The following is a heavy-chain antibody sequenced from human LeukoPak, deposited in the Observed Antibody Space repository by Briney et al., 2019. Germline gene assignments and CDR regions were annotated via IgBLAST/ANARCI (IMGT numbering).Heavy chain of an antibody. Sequence: GGSLRLSCAASGFTFSSYSMNWVRQAPGKGLEWVSSITSSGSYIYYADSVKGRFAISRDNAKNSLYLQMNSLRAEDTAVYYCARAGRLAAAGTPFWYYYYGMDVWGQGTTVTVSS. CDR1: GFTFSSYS. V-gene: IGHV3-21*01. CDR2: ITSSGSYI. CDR3: ARAGRLAAAGTPFWYYYYGMDV. D-gene: IGHD6-13*01. J-gene: IGHJ6*02.